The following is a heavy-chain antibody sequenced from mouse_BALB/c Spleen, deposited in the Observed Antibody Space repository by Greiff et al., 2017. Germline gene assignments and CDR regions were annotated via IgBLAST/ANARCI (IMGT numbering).Heavy chain of an antibody. CDR1: GYTFTSYW. J-gene: IGHJ4*01. CDR3: ARWVRREAMDY. V-gene: IGHV1-7*01. D-gene: IGHD2-14*01. CDR2: INPSTGYT. Sequence: VKLVESGAELAKPGASVKMSCKASGYTFTSYWMHWAKQRPGQGLEWIGYINPSTGYTEYNQKFKDKATLTADKSSSTAYMQLSSLTSEDSAVYYCARWVRREAMDYWGQGTSVTVSS.